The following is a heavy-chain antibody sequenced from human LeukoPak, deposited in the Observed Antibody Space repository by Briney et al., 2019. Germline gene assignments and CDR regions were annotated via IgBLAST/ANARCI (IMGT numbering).Heavy chain of an antibody. CDR1: GFTFSSYG. V-gene: IGHV3-30*02. CDR3: AKYSSSWGYFQH. D-gene: IGHD6-13*01. CDR2: IRYDGSNK. Sequence: PGRSLRLSCAASGFTFSSYGMHWVRQAPGKGLEWVAFIRYDGSNKYYADSVKGRFTISRDNSKNTLYLQMNSLRAEDTAVYYCAKYSSSWGYFQHWGQGALVTVSS. J-gene: IGHJ1*01.